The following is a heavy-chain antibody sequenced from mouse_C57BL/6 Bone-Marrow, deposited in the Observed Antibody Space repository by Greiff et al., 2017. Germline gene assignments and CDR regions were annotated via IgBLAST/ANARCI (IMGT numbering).Heavy chain of an antibody. CDR2: SYPGDGDT. Sequence: VQVVESGAELVKPGDSVKISCKASGYAFSSYWRNWVKKRPGKGLEWIGQSYPGDGDTNYNGKFTGKATLTADKASSTASMQLISLTSEDSAVYFCARWDGSSYDYFDYWGQGTTLTVSS. J-gene: IGHJ2*01. D-gene: IGHD1-1*01. V-gene: IGHV1-80*01. CDR3: ARWDGSSYDYFDY. CDR1: GYAFSSYW.